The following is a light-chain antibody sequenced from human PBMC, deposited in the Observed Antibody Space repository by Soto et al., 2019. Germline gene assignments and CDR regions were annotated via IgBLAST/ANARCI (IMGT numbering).Light chain of an antibody. CDR2: GAS. Sequence: EIVMTQSPATLSVSPGERATLSCRASQSINSDLAWYQQKPGQAPRLLIYGASTRATDIPARISGSGSGTDFTLTINSLQSEDFAVYYCQQYNKWPPQYTFGQGTKLEIK. CDR1: QSINSD. CDR3: QQYNKWPPQYT. J-gene: IGKJ2*01. V-gene: IGKV3-15*01.